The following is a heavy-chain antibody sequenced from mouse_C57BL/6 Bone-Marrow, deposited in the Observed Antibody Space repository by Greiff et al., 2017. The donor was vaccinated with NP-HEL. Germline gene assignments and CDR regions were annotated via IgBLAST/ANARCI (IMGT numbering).Heavy chain of an antibody. Sequence: QVQLQQPGAELVKPGASVKLSCKASGYTFTSYWMQWVKQRPGQGLEWIGEIDPSDSYTNYNQKFKGKATLTVDTSSSTAYMQLSSLTSEDSAVYYCAREGNIAYWGKGTLVTVSA. CDR3: AREGNIAY. CDR2: IDPSDSYT. CDR1: GYTFTSYW. J-gene: IGHJ3*01. V-gene: IGHV1-50*01. D-gene: IGHD2-1*01.